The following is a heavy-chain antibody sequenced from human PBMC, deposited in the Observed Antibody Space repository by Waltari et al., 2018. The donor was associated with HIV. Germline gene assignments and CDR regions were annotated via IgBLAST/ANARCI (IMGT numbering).Heavy chain of an antibody. D-gene: IGHD4-17*01. V-gene: IGHV4-39*01. CDR2: IYYSGST. J-gene: IGHJ4*02. Sequence: QLQLQESGPGLVKPSETLSLTCTVSGGSISSSSYYWGWIRQPPGKGLEWIGSIYYSGSTYYNPSLKSRVTISVDTSKNQFSLKLSSVTAADTAVYYCARLPLDYGDYDYWGQGTLVTVSS. CDR1: GGSISSSSYY. CDR3: ARLPLDYGDYDY.